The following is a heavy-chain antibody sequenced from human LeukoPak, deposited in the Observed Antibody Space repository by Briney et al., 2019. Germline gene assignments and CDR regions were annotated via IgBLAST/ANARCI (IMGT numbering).Heavy chain of an antibody. V-gene: IGHV1-69*05. D-gene: IGHD5-12*01. J-gene: IGHJ4*02. CDR2: IIPIFGTA. CDR3: ARGGYSGYDFLGIDY. CDR1: GGTFSSYA. Sequence: SVKVSCKASGGTFSSYAISWVRQAPGQGLEWMGGIIPIFGTANYAQKFQGRVTITTDESTSTAYMELSSLRSEDTAVYYCARGGYSGYDFLGIDYWGQGTLVTVSS.